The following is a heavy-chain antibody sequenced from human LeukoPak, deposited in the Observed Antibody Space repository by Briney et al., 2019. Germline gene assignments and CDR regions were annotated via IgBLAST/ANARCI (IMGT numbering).Heavy chain of an antibody. V-gene: IGHV3-21*04. CDR3: ARARHSSGYYSY. CDR2: ISSSSYI. J-gene: IGHJ4*02. D-gene: IGHD3-22*01. CDR1: GFTFSSYS. Sequence: GGSLRLSCAASGFTFSSYSMNWVRQAPGKGLEWVSSISSSSYIYYADSVKGRFTISRDNAKNSLYLQMNSLRAEDTAVYYCARARHSSGYYSYWGQGTLVTVSS.